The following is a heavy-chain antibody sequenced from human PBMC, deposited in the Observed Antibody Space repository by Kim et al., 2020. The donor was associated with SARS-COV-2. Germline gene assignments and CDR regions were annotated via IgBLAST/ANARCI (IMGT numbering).Heavy chain of an antibody. Sequence: ASVKVSCKASGYTFTGYYMHWVRQAPGQGLEWMGRINPNSGGTNYAQKFQGRVTMTRDTSISTAYMELSRLRSDDTAVYYCAREVGTLLWFGENYVDVWGQGTTVTVSS. D-gene: IGHD3-10*01. CDR3: AREVGTLLWFGENYVDV. J-gene: IGHJ6*03. CDR1: GYTFTGYY. V-gene: IGHV1-2*06. CDR2: INPNSGGT.